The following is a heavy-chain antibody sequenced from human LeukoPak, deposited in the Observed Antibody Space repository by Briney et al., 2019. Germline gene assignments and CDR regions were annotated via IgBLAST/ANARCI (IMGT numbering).Heavy chain of an antibody. CDR2: IIPIFGTA. CDR1: GGTFSSFA. CDR3: ARDVSSTENWFDP. J-gene: IGHJ5*02. V-gene: IGHV1-69*05. Sequence: SVKVSCEASGGTFSSFAISWVRQAPGQGLEWMGGIIPIFGTANYAQKFQGRVTITTDESTSTAYMELSSLRSEDTAVYYCARDVSSTENWFDPWGQGTLVTVSS. D-gene: IGHD2-2*01.